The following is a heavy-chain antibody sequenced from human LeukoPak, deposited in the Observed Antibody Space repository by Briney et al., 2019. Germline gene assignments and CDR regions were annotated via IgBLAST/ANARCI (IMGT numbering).Heavy chain of an antibody. Sequence: GGSLRLSCAASGFTCSSCAMSWVRQAPGKGLEWVSGMSGRGAITNYADSVKGRFTISRDNSKNTVYLQMNSLRAEDTAIYYCAKGNDDILIGYEYHFDYWGQGTLVTVSS. D-gene: IGHD3-9*01. J-gene: IGHJ4*02. CDR3: AKGNDDILIGYEYHFDY. V-gene: IGHV3-23*01. CDR2: MSGRGAIT. CDR1: GFTCSSCA.